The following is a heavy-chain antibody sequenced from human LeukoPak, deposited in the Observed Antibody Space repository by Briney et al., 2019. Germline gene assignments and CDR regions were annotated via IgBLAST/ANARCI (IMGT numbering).Heavy chain of an antibody. CDR3: ASPWRGYCSSFAGCSAVDY. Sequence: GESLNISCKSCGYSFSNYWIGGVRELSGKGLWFRGIINPRDSETNYRPSFHGQVTISADKSISTAYLQSSSLKASDPAIYYCASPWRGYCSSFAGCSAVDYWGQGTPVTVSS. D-gene: IGHD2-2*01. J-gene: IGHJ4*02. CDR2: INPRDSET. V-gene: IGHV5-51*01. CDR1: GYSFSNYW.